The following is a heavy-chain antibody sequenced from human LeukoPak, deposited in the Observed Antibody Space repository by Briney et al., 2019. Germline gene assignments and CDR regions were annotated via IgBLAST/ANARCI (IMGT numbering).Heavy chain of an antibody. J-gene: IGHJ4*02. CDR3: ARDHSSSSEDY. Sequence: SETLSLTCAVYGGSFSGYYWSWIRQPPGKGLEWIGSIFHTGSTYHNPSLKSRVTISVDTSKNQFSLKLNSVTAADTAVYYCARDHSSSSEDYWGQGTLVTVSS. CDR2: IFHTGST. CDR1: GGSFSGYY. D-gene: IGHD6-13*01. V-gene: IGHV4-34*12.